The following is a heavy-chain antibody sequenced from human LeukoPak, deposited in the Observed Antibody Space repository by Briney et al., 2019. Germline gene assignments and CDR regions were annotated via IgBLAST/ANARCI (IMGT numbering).Heavy chain of an antibody. CDR1: GGSISSYY. D-gene: IGHD3-22*01. J-gene: IGHJ3*02. Sequence: SETLSLTCTVSGGSISSYYWSWIRQPAGKGLEWIGRIYTSGSTNYNPSLKSRVTMSVDTSKNQFSLKLSFVTAADTAVYYCAREGYYDSSGYYKDNAFDIWGQGTMVTVSS. CDR3: AREGYYDSSGYYKDNAFDI. CDR2: IYTSGST. V-gene: IGHV4-4*07.